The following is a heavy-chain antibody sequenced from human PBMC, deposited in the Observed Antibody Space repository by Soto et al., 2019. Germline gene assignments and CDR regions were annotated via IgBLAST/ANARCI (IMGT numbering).Heavy chain of an antibody. V-gene: IGHV4-59*01. CDR1: GGSISSYY. J-gene: IGHJ4*02. CDR2: IYYSGST. D-gene: IGHD6-13*01. CDR3: ARERIAAAGTRLIDY. Sequence: TSETLSLTCTVSGGSISSYYWSWIRQPPGKGLEWIGYIYYSGSTNYNPSLKSRVTISVDTSKNQFSLKLSSVTAADTAVYYCARERIAAAGTRLIDYWGQGTLVTVSS.